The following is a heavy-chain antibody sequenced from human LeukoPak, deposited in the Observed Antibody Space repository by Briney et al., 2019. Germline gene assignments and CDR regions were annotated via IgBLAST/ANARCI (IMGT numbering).Heavy chain of an antibody. V-gene: IGHV3-15*01. CDR1: GFTFSDYY. CDR3: TTWPAAHLKFDY. CDR2: IKSKTDGGTT. J-gene: IGHJ4*02. Sequence: GGSLRLSCAASGFTFSDYYMSWIRQAPGKGLEWVGRIKSKTDGGTTDYAAPVKGRFTISRDDSKNTLYLQMNSLKIEDTAVYYCTTWPAAHLKFDYWGQGTLVTVSS. D-gene: IGHD2-2*01.